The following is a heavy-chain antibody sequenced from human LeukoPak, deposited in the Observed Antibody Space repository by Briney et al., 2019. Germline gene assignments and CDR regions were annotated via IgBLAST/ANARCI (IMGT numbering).Heavy chain of an antibody. Sequence: GASVKVSCKASGYTFTSYGISWVRQAPGQGLEWMGWISAYNGNTNYAQKLQGRVTMTTDTSTSTAYMELRSLRSDDTAVYYCARFVVVPAARGDNWFDPWAREPWSPSPQ. CDR3: ARFVVVPAARGDNWFDP. CDR1: GYTFTSYG. D-gene: IGHD2-2*01. J-gene: IGHJ5*02. V-gene: IGHV1-18*01. CDR2: ISAYNGNT.